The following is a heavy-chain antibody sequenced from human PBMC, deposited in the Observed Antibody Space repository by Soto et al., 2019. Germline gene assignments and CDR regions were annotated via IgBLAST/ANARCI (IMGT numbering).Heavy chain of an antibody. CDR2: TYYRSKWYN. CDR3: ARGRWSTCDY. CDR1: GDSVSSNNIA. V-gene: IGHV6-1*01. D-gene: IGHD2-15*01. J-gene: IGHJ4*02. Sequence: SQTLSLTCAVSGDSVSSNNIAWNWLRQSPWRGLEWLGRTYYRSKWYNEYAVSVRSRITINLDTSKNQFSLQLNSVTPEDTAVYYWARGRWSTCDYWGQGAKGTVSA.